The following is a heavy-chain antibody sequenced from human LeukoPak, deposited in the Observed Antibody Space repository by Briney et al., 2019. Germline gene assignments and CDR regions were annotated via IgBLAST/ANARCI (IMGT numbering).Heavy chain of an antibody. Sequence: GGSLRLSCAASGLTLRSYGMSWVRQAPGKGLEWVSFISGTGLSTYYADSVKGRFTISRDNSRNTLYLQMNSLRAEDTAVYYCARGGGYSYGKDYFDYWGQGTLVTVSS. CDR1: GLTLRSYG. J-gene: IGHJ4*02. D-gene: IGHD5-18*01. CDR2: ISGTGLST. CDR3: ARGGGYSYGKDYFDY. V-gene: IGHV3-23*01.